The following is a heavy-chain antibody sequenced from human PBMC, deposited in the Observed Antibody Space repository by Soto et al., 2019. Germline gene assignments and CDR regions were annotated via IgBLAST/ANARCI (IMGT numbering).Heavy chain of an antibody. D-gene: IGHD4-4*01. CDR1: GFTFSSYA. CDR3: ARRNSGWYFDL. CDR2: ISGSGDST. Sequence: EVQLLESGGGLVQPGGSLRLSCAASGFTFSSYAMNWVRQAPGKGLEWVSAISGSGDSTYYADSVKGWFTISRDNSKNTLYLQMNSLRAEDTAVYYCARRNSGWYFDLWGRGTLVTVSS. J-gene: IGHJ2*01. V-gene: IGHV3-23*01.